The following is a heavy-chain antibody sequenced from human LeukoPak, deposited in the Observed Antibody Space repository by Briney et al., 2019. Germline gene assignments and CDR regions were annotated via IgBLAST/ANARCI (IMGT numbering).Heavy chain of an antibody. J-gene: IGHJ4*02. CDR3: AGLTIFGVLHDY. D-gene: IGHD3-3*01. CDR1: GGSISSSSYY. Sequence: SETLSLTCTVSGGSISSSSYYWGWIRQPPGKGLEWIGSIYYSGSTYYNPSLKSRVTISVDTSKNQFSLKLSSVTAADTAVYYCAGLTIFGVLHDYWGQGTLVTVSS. V-gene: IGHV4-39*01. CDR2: IYYSGST.